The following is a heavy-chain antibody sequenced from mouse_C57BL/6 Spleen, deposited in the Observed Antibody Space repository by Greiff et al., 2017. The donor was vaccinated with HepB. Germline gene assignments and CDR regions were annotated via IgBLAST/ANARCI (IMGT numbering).Heavy chain of an antibody. V-gene: IGHV1-4*01. CDR3: ARSGIGDYDEMDY. CDR1: GYTFTSYT. J-gene: IGHJ4*01. D-gene: IGHD2-4*01. CDR2: INPSSGYT. Sequence: VQLQQSGAELARPGASVKMPCKASGYTFTSYTMHWVKQRPGQGLEWIGYINPSSGYTKYNQKFKDKATLTADKSSSTAYMQLSSLTSEDSAVYYCARSGIGDYDEMDYWGQGTSVTVSS.